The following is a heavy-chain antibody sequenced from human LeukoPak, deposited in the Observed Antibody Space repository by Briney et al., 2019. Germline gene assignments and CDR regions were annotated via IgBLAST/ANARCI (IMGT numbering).Heavy chain of an antibody. J-gene: IGHJ4*02. CDR2: IGSSG. D-gene: IGHD3-22*01. Sequence: GGSLTLPCGPSGFTLSEYDMSCTPHSRGGAGEWVSYIGSSGYYADSVKGRFTISRYNAKNSLYLQMNSLRAEDTAVYYCERYYYNSSGYYYMDVWGQGTLVTVSS. CDR3: ERYYYNSSGYYYMDV. CDR1: GFTLSEYD. V-gene: IGHV3-11*01.